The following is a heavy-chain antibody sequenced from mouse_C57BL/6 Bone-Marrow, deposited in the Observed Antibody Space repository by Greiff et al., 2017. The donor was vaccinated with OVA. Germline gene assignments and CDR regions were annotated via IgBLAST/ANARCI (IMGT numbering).Heavy chain of an antibody. V-gene: IGHV14-4*01. CDR1: GFNIKDDY. CDR2: IDPENGDT. Sequence: VQLQQSGAELVRPGASVKLSCTASGFNIKDDYMHWVKQRPEQGLEWIGWIDPENGDTEYASKFQGKAPITADTSSNTAYLQLSSLTAEDTAVYYCTTAGVDDWGQGTTLTVSS. J-gene: IGHJ2*01. CDR3: TTAGVDD.